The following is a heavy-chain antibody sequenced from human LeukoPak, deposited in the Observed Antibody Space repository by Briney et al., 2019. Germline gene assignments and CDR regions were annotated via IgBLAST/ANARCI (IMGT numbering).Heavy chain of an antibody. CDR1: GYSFTSYW. CDR2: IYPGDSDT. V-gene: IGHV5-51*01. J-gene: IGHJ4*02. Sequence: GESLRISCKGSGYSFTSYWIGWVRQMPGKGLEWKGFIYPGDSDTRYSPCFEGRVTISVDKSTSTAYLQWSSLKASDTAMYYCTRPVAGPYYFDYWGQGTLVTVSS. D-gene: IGHD6-19*01. CDR3: TRPVAGPYYFDY.